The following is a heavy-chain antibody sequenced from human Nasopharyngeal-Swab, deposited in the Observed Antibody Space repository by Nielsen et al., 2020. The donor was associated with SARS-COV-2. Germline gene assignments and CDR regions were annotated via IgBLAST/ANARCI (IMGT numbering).Heavy chain of an antibody. Sequence: GESLKISCKGSGYSFTSYWIGWVRQMPGKGLEWMGIIYPGDSDTRYSPSFQGQVTISADKSISTAYLQWSSLKASDTAMHYCARRHEVRTTVTHYYYYGMDVWGQGTTVTVSS. D-gene: IGHD4-11*01. J-gene: IGHJ6*02. CDR1: GYSFTSYW. CDR3: ARRHEVRTTVTHYYYYGMDV. CDR2: IYPGDSDT. V-gene: IGHV5-51*01.